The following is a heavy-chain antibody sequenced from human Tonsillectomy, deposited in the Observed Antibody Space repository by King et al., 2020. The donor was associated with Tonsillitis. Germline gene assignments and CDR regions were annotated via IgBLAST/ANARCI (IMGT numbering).Heavy chain of an antibody. V-gene: IGHV3-48*01. CDR3: ARAEWSDYYYYGMDV. J-gene: IGHJ6*02. D-gene: IGHD1-26*01. Sequence: QLVQSGGGLVQPGGSLRLSCAASGFTFSSYFMNWVRQAPGKGLEWVSYISSSSGIIHYADSVKGRFTISRDNAKNPLHLQMNSLRAEDTAVCYCARAEWSDYYYYGMDVWGQGTTVTVSS. CDR1: GFTFSSYF. CDR2: ISSSSGII.